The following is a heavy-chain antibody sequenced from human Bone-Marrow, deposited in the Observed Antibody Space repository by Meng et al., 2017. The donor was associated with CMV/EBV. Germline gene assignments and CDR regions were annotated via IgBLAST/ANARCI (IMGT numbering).Heavy chain of an antibody. CDR1: GGSISSYY. V-gene: IGHV4-59*12. Sequence: SETLSLTCTISGGSISSYYWSWIRQSPGKGLEWIGYIYYSGSTNYNPSLKSRVTISVDTAKNQFSLKLRSVTAADTAVYYCARDDIPISAAGKAYYYYYGMDVCGQGTTVTVSS. D-gene: IGHD6-13*01. CDR2: IYYSGST. CDR3: ARDDIPISAAGKAYYYYYGMDV. J-gene: IGHJ6*02.